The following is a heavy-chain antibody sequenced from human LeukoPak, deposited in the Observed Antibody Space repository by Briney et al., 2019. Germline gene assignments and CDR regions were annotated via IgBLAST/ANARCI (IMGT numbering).Heavy chain of an antibody. CDR2: IKRKTKGGTT. CDR3: TTIIRGSSSWYALYYYDYMDV. CDR1: GFTFSNAW. Sequence: GGCLRLSCSASGFTFSNAWMRSVRQAPGKGLEWDGRIKRKTKGGTTDYAAPVKVKFTISRDDSKNTLYLQMNSLKTEDTAVYYCTTIIRGSSSWYALYYYDYMDVWGKGTTVTVS. V-gene: IGHV3-15*01. D-gene: IGHD6-13*01. J-gene: IGHJ6*03.